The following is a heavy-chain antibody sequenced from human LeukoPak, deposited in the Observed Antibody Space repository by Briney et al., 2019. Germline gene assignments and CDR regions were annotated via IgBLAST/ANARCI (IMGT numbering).Heavy chain of an antibody. J-gene: IGHJ5*02. CDR1: GGYISSGGYY. V-gene: IGHV4-31*03. CDR2: INYSGST. Sequence: SQTLSLTCTVSGGYISSGGYYWRWIRQHPGKGLEWIGYINYSGSTYYNPSLKSRVTISVDTSKNQFSLKLSSVTAADTAVYYCARDLGIAAAGTWFDPWGQGTLVTVSS. D-gene: IGHD6-13*01. CDR3: ARDLGIAAAGTWFDP.